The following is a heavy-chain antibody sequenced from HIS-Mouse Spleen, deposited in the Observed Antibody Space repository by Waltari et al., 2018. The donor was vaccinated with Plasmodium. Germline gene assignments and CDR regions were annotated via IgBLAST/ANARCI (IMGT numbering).Heavy chain of an antibody. Sequence: QVQLQQWGAGLLKPSETLSLTCAVYGGSVSGYYWSWIRQPPGKGLEWNGEINNSGSTNCNPSLKSRSTISVDTSKNQFALKLSSVTAADTAVYYCARAYYDFWSGYRFDYWGQGTLVTVSS. CDR2: INNSGST. CDR3: ARAYYDFWSGYRFDY. CDR1: GGSVSGYY. J-gene: IGHJ4*02. D-gene: IGHD3-3*01. V-gene: IGHV4-34*01.